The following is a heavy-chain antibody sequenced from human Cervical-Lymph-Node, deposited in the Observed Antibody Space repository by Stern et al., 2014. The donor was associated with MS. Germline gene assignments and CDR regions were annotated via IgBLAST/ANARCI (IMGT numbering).Heavy chain of an antibody. CDR1: GFTFSDYY. V-gene: IGHV3-11*01. J-gene: IGHJ4*02. Sequence: DQLVESGGGLVKPGRSLRLSCAASGFTFSDYYMSWIRQAPGKGLEWVSYISGSRTTTYYADSVKGRFTISKDNARNSLYLQMNSLRADDTAVYYCARALIAAGGALHYWGQGTLVTVSS. D-gene: IGHD6-13*01. CDR3: ARALIAAGGALHY. CDR2: ISGSRTTT.